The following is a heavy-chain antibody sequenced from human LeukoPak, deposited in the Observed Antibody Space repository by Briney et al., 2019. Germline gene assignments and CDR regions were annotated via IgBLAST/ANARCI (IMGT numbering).Heavy chain of an antibody. CDR3: ATYYDILTGPLDMDV. J-gene: IGHJ6*02. Sequence: ASVKVSCKASGYTFTSYGISWVRQAPGQGFEWMGWISAYNGNTNYAQKLQGRVTMTTDTSTSTAYMELRSLRSDDTAVYYCATYYDILTGPLDMDVWGQGTTVTVSS. V-gene: IGHV1-18*01. D-gene: IGHD3-9*01. CDR2: ISAYNGNT. CDR1: GYTFTSYG.